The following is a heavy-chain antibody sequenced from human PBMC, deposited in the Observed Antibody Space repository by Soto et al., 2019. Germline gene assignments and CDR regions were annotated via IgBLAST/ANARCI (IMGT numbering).Heavy chain of an antibody. D-gene: IGHD2-2*02. CDR3: ARVRAGDCSSTSCYTAAFDI. V-gene: IGHV4-34*01. CDR1: GGSFSGYY. Sequence: QVQLQQWGAGLLKPSETLSLTCAVYGGSFSGYYWSWIRQPPGKGLEWIGEINHSGSTNYNPSLKSRVTISVDTSKNQCSLKLSSVTAADTAVYYGARVRAGDCSSTSCYTAAFDIWGQGTMVTVSS. J-gene: IGHJ3*02. CDR2: INHSGST.